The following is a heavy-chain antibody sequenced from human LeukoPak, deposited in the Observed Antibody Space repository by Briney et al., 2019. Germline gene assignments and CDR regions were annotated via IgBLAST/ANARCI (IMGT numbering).Heavy chain of an antibody. V-gene: IGHV1-2*02. J-gene: IGHJ4*02. CDR2: INPNSGGT. CDR1: RYTFTAYY. D-gene: IGHD6-19*01. CDR3: TSDGGWSFDD. Sequence: ASVKVSCKASRYTFTAYYMQWVRLAPGQGLEWMGWINPNSGGTNYAQKFQGRVTMTRDTSISTAYMELSSLKSDDTAVCYCTSDGGWSFDDWGQGSLVTVSS.